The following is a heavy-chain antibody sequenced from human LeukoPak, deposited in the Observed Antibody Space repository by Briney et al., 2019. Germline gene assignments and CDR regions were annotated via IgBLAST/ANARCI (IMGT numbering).Heavy chain of an antibody. J-gene: IGHJ6*03. CDR2: ISSSSSYI. CDR3: ARGSSSGYSKYYYYYYYMDV. Sequence: KPGGSLRLSCAASGFTFSSYSMNWVRQAPGKGLEWVSSISSSSSYIYYADSVKGRFTISRDNAKNSLYLQMNSLRAEDTAVYYCARGSSSGYSKYYYYYYYMDVWGKGTTVTVSS. D-gene: IGHD3-22*01. V-gene: IGHV3-21*01. CDR1: GFTFSSYS.